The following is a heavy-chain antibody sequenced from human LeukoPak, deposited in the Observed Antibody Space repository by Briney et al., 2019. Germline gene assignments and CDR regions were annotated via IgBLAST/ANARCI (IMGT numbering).Heavy chain of an antibody. J-gene: IGHJ4*02. D-gene: IGHD6-6*01. CDR3: ARGPSIAARSRYADFGY. CDR2: INTNTGNP. CDR1: GYIFTSHA. V-gene: IGHV7-4-1*02. Sequence: ASVKVSCKASGYIFTSHAMNWVRQAPGQGLEWMGWINTNTGNPTYAQGFTGRFVFSLDTSVSTAYLQISSLKAEDTAAYYCARGPSIAARSRYADFGYWGQGTLVTVSS.